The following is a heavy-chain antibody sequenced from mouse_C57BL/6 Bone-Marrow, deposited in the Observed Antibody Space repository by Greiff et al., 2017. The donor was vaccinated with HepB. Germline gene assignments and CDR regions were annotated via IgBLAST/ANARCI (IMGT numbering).Heavy chain of an antibody. CDR2: IYPGSGNT. CDR3: ARSGITTVVDYWYFDV. V-gene: IGHV1-76*01. D-gene: IGHD1-1*01. J-gene: IGHJ1*03. Sequence: RPGQGLEWIARIYPGSGNTYYNEKFKGKATLTAEKSSSTAYMQLSSLTSEDSAVYFCARSGITTVVDYWYFDVWGTGTTVTVSS.